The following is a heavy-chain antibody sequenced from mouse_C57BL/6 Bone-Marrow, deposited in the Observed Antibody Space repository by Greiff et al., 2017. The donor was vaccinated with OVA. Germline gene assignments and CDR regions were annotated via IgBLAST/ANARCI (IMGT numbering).Heavy chain of an antibody. Sequence: VQLQQSGAELVRPGTSVKVSCKASGYAFTNYLIEWVKQRPGQGLEWIGVINPGSGGTNYNEKFKGKATLTADKSSSTAYMQLSSLTSEDSAVYFCATHDGYYGWFAYWGQGTLVTVSA. CDR3: ATHDGYYGWFAY. CDR2: INPGSGGT. CDR1: GYAFTNYL. V-gene: IGHV1-54*01. J-gene: IGHJ3*01. D-gene: IGHD2-3*01.